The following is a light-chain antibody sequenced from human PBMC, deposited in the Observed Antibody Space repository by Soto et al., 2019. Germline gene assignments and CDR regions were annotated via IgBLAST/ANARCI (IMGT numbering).Light chain of an antibody. V-gene: IGLV4-69*01. J-gene: IGLJ2*01. CDR2: LNSDGSH. Sequence: QLVLTQSPSASASLGASVKLTCTLSSGHSNYAIAWHQQQSEKGPRYLMKLNSDGSHSKGDGIPDRFSGSSSGAERYLTIPGFQSEVEANYYCQTWASGTLEFGGGTKVTVL. CDR1: SGHSNYA. CDR3: QTWASGTLE.